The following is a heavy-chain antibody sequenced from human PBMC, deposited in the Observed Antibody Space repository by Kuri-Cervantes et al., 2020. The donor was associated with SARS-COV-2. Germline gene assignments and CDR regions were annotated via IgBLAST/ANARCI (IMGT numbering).Heavy chain of an antibody. J-gene: IGHJ4*02. CDR2: IKQDGSEK. D-gene: IGHD1-7*01. V-gene: IGHV3-7*03. CDR3: AREGFATGTTPGGIDY. Sequence: GGSLRLSCAASGFTFSSYWMSWVRQAPGKGLEWVANIKQDGSEKYYVDSVKGRFTISRHNSKNTLYLQMNSLRAEDTAVYYCAREGFATGTTPGGIDYWGQGTLVTVSS. CDR1: GFTFSSYW.